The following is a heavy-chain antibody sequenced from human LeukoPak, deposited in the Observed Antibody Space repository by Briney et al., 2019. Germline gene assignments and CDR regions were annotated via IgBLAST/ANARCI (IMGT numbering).Heavy chain of an antibody. Sequence: GGSLRLSCAASGFTFDDYAMHWVRQAPGKGLEWVSSISWNSGIIAYADSVKGRFTISRDNAKNSLYLQMNSLRAEDMALYYCAKANWGDYYFDYWGQGTLVTVSS. CDR2: ISWNSGII. CDR3: AKANWGDYYFDY. V-gene: IGHV3-9*03. D-gene: IGHD2-21*02. J-gene: IGHJ4*02. CDR1: GFTFDDYA.